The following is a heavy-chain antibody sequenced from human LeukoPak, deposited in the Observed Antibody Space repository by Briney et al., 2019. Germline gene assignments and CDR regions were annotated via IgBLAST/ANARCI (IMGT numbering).Heavy chain of an antibody. CDR2: IWYDGSKK. D-gene: IGHD2-2*01. J-gene: IGHJ4*02. CDR3: ARETGYCSSTSCYFDY. V-gene: IGHV3-33*01. Sequence: GRSLRLSCAASGFTFSSYGMHWVRQAPGKGLEWVAVIWYDGSKKYYADSVKGRFTISRDNSKNTLYLQMNSLRAEDTAVYYCARETGYCSSTSCYFDYWGQGALVTVSS. CDR1: GFTFSSYG.